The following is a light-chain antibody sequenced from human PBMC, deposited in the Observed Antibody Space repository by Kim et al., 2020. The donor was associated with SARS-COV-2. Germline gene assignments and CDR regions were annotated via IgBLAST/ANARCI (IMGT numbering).Light chain of an antibody. J-gene: IGKJ1*01. CDR1: QSISTW. V-gene: IGKV1-5*03. CDR2: KAS. CDR3: QQYHSYWT. Sequence: DIQMTQSPPTLSASVGDRVTITCRASQSISTWLAWYQQKPGKAPKLLIYKASTLESGVPSRFSGSGSGTEFTLTISSLQPDDFATYYCQQYHSYWTFGQGTKVDIK.